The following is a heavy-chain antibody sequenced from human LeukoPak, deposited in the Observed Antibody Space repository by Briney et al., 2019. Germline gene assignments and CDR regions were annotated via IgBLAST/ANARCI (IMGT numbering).Heavy chain of an antibody. CDR1: GGSISSSSYY. D-gene: IGHD3-22*01. J-gene: IGHJ5*02. V-gene: IGHV4-39*01. Sequence: PSETLSLTCTVSGGSISSSSYYWGWIRQPPGKGLEWTGSIYYSGSTYYNPSLKSRVTISVDTSKNQFSLKLSSVTAADTAVYYCARHPTGYYYWFNPWGQGTLVTVSS. CDR3: ARHPTGYYYWFNP. CDR2: IYYSGST.